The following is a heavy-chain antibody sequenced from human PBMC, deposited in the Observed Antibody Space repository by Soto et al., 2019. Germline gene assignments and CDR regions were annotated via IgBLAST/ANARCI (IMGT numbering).Heavy chain of an antibody. CDR2: IIPVFGTT. CDR1: GGTFRNYG. V-gene: IGHV1-69*13. D-gene: IGHD2-15*01. J-gene: IGHJ6*02. Sequence: GASVKVSCKASGGTFRNYGIGWVRQAPGQGLGWMGGIIPVFGTTNYAQKFQGRVTITADESTSTAYIEVSSLRSEDTAMFYCGRYCSGGSCHTLDYYGMDVWGQGXTVTVYS. CDR3: GRYCSGGSCHTLDYYGMDV.